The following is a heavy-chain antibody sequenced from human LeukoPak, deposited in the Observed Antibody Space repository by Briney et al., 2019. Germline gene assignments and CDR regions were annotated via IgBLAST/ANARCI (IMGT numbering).Heavy chain of an antibody. Sequence: PSETLSLTCTVSGGSISSSSYYWGWIRQPPGKGLEWIGSIYYSGSTYYNPPLKSRVTISVDTSKNQFSLKLSSVTAADTAVYYCARVRLLWFGEYLDYWGQGTLVTVSS. CDR3: ARVRLLWFGEYLDY. CDR1: GGSISSSSYY. J-gene: IGHJ4*02. V-gene: IGHV4-39*07. CDR2: IYYSGST. D-gene: IGHD3-10*01.